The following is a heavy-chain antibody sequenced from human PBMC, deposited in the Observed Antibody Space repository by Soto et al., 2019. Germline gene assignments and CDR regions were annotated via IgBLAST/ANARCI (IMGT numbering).Heavy chain of an antibody. Sequence: QITLKESGPPLVKPTQTLTLTCTFSGFSLSTSGVGVGWIRQPPGKALEWLALIYWDDDKRYSPSLKSRLTITKDTSKNQVVPTMTNMDPVDTATYYCAHDITMVRGASNWFDPWGQGTLVTVSS. D-gene: IGHD3-10*01. CDR2: IYWDDDK. CDR1: GFSLSTSGVG. J-gene: IGHJ5*02. V-gene: IGHV2-5*02. CDR3: AHDITMVRGASNWFDP.